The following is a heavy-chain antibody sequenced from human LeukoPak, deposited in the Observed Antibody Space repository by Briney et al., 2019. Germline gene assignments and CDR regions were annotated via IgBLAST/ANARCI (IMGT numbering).Heavy chain of an antibody. Sequence: SETLSLXCTVSGGSISSGSYYWSWIRQPAGKGLEWIGRIYTSGSTNYNPSLKSRVTISVDTSKNQFSLKLSSVTAADTAVYYCTRGDNNWGQGTLVTVSS. CDR2: IYTSGST. CDR3: TRGDNN. V-gene: IGHV4-61*02. D-gene: IGHD2/OR15-2a*01. CDR1: GGSISSGSYY. J-gene: IGHJ4*02.